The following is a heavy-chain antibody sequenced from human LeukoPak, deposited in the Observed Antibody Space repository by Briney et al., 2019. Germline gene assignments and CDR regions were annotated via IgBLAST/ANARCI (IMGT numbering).Heavy chain of an antibody. CDR1: GFTFSDYA. Sequence: GGSLRLSCAASGFTFSDYAIHWVRQTPGKGLEWVAVISYDGSNKYYADSVKGRFTISRDNSKNTLYLQMNSLRAEDTAVYYCEGTYYYDSSDDYWGQGTLVTISS. V-gene: IGHV3-30*04. CDR2: ISYDGSNK. J-gene: IGHJ4*02. D-gene: IGHD3-22*01. CDR3: EGTYYYDSSDDY.